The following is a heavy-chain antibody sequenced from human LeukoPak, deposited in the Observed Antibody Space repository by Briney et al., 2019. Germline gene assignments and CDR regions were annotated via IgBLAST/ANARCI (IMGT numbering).Heavy chain of an antibody. CDR3: TTYGSGRKFDY. V-gene: IGHV3-15*04. Sequence: PGGSHRLSCAASGFSFSDARMSWVRQIPGKGLEWVGRIESKTDGGTTDYAAPVKGRFTISRDDSTNTLYLQMNSLKSEDTAVYYCTTYGSGRKFDYWGQGILVTVSS. D-gene: IGHD3-10*01. J-gene: IGHJ4*02. CDR1: GFSFSDAR. CDR2: IESKTDGGTT.